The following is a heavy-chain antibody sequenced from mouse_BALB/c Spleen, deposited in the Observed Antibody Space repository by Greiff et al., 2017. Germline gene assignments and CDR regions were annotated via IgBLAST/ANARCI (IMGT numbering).Heavy chain of an antibody. J-gene: IGHJ2*01. V-gene: IGHV14-3*02. Sequence: VHVKQSGAELVKPGASVKLSCTASGFNIKDTYMHWVKQRPEQGLEWIGRIDPANGNTKYDPKFQGKATITADTSSNTAYLQLSSLTSEDTAVYYCARLTTATPFDYWGQGTTLTVSS. CDR1: GFNIKDTY. CDR3: ARLTTATPFDY. CDR2: IDPANGNT. D-gene: IGHD1-2*01.